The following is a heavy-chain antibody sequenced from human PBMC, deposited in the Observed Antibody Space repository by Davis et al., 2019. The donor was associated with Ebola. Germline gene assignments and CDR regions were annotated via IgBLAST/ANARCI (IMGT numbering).Heavy chain of an antibody. CDR1: ESTFSSYD. V-gene: IGHV3-13*01. CDR2: IGTAGDT. Sequence: GESLKISCAASESTFSSYDMHWVRQATGKGLEWVSAIGTAGDTYYPGSVKGRFTISRENAKNSLYLQMNSLRAEDTAVYYCARGYGDYDGVFDIWDQGTMVTVSS. J-gene: IGHJ3*02. D-gene: IGHD4-17*01. CDR3: ARGYGDYDGVFDI.